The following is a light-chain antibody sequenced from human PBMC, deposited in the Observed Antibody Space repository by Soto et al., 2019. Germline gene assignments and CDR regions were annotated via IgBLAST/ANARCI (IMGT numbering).Light chain of an antibody. J-gene: IGKJ1*01. CDR1: QSVSSN. CDR3: QQRNDWPRT. CDR2: RAS. V-gene: IGKV3-15*01. Sequence: EIVMTQSPATLSVSPGERASLSCRASQSVSSNLAWYQQKPGQAPRLLIQRASTRATGIPARFSGSGSGTEFTLTISSLQSEDFAVYYCQQRNDWPRTFGQGTKVDIK.